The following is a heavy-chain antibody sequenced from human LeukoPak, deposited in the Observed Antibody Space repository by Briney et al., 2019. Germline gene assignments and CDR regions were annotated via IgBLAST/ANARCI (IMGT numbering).Heavy chain of an antibody. CDR2: INPNSGGT. Sequence: ASVKVSSKASGYTFTGYYMHWVRQAPGQGLEWMGWINPNSGGTNYAQKFQGRVTTTRDTSISTAYMELSRLRSDDTAVYYCARSVLLLHYFGYRGQGTLVTVSS. V-gene: IGHV1-2*02. J-gene: IGHJ4*02. CDR1: GYTFTGYY. D-gene: IGHD3-22*01. CDR3: ARSVLLLHYFGY.